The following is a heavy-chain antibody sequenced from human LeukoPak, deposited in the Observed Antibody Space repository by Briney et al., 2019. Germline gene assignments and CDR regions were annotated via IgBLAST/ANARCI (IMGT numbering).Heavy chain of an antibody. Sequence: SQTLSLTCTVSGGSISDGTYYWRWIRQPAGKGLEWIGRVYTTGSTNYNPSLKSRVTISLDTSKNQFSLKLTSVTAADTAVYYCARDNASLRIVGMHDAFDIWGQGTMVTVSS. CDR1: GGSISDGTYY. CDR2: VYTTGST. V-gene: IGHV4-61*02. CDR3: ARDNASLRIVGMHDAFDI. D-gene: IGHD2/OR15-2a*01. J-gene: IGHJ3*02.